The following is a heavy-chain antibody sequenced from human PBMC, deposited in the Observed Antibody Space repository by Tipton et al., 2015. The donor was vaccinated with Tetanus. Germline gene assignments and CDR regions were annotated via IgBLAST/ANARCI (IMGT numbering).Heavy chain of an antibody. V-gene: IGHV4-39*01. CDR2: ISYSART. D-gene: IGHD3-16*01. J-gene: IGHJ4*02. CDR1: GDSITSNPYF. Sequence: TLSLTCSVSGDSITSNPYFWGWIRQPPGKGLEWIGSISYSARTHYNPSLRSRVTVSVDTSKNQFSLDLTSVSAADTAVYYCSRHADRGDLQGLQVAFDSWGQGTLVTVSS. CDR3: SRHADRGDLQGLQVAFDS.